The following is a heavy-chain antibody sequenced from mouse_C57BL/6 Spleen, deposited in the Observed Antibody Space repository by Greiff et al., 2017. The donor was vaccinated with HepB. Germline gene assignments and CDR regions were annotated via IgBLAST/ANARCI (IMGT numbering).Heavy chain of an antibody. J-gene: IGHJ2*01. CDR1: GYTFTSYW. D-gene: IGHD1-1*02. CDR2: IDPSDSYT. CDR3: ARWWGGFDD. Sequence: QVQLQQPGAELVKPGASVKLSCKASGYTFTSYWMQWVKQRPGQGLEWIGEIDPSDSYTNYNQKFKGKATLTVDTSSSTAYMQRSSLTSEDSAVYYCARWWGGFDDWGQGTTLTVSS. V-gene: IGHV1-50*01.